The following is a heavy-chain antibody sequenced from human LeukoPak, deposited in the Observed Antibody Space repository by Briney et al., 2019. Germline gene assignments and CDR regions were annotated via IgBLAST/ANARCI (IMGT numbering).Heavy chain of an antibody. CDR3: ARGVYCSGGSCYYFDY. CDR2: MNPNSGNT. D-gene: IGHD2-15*01. Sequence: ASVKVSCKASGYTFTSYDINWVRQATGQGLEWIGWMNPNSGNTGYAQKFQGRVTITRNTSISTAYMELSSLRSEDTAVYYCARGVYCSGGSCYYFDYWGQGTLVTVSS. J-gene: IGHJ4*02. CDR1: GYTFTSYD. V-gene: IGHV1-8*03.